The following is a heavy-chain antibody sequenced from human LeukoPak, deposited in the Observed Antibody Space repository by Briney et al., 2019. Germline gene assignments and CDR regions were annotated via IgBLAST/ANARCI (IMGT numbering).Heavy chain of an antibody. V-gene: IGHV4-59*01. J-gene: IGHJ3*02. D-gene: IGHD3-16*01. CDR2: IYFTGTT. Sequence: SETLSLSCSVSGGSISGYYWSWIRQPPGKGLEWIGYIYFTGTTNYNPSLKSRVTISVDTSKSQFSLKLTSVTAADTAVYYCARVWGWGGVRAFDIWGQGTGVTVSS. CDR1: GGSISGYY. CDR3: ARVWGWGGVRAFDI.